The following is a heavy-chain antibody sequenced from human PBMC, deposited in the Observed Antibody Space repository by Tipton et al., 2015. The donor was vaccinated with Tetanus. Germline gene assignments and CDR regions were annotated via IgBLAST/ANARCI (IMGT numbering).Heavy chain of an antibody. Sequence: QLVQSGTGLKKPGASVKVSCTASGYTFTGYYMYWVRQAPGQGLEWVGWIDPNSGDTIYGQKFQGRVTMTRDTSISTAYMELSRLRSDDTAVYYCARDRGDYIYYGMDVWGPGTTVTVSS. V-gene: IGHV1-2*02. CDR2: IDPNSGDT. D-gene: IGHD3-22*01. CDR3: ARDRGDYIYYGMDV. J-gene: IGHJ6*02. CDR1: GYTFTGYY.